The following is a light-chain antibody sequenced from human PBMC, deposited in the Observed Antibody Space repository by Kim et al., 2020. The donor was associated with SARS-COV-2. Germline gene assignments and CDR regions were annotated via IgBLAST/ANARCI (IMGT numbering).Light chain of an antibody. CDR1: QSVSSSY. CDR2: VAS. V-gene: IGKV3D-7*01. Sequence: PGERVTLSCRASQSVSSSYLTWYQQKPGQAPRLLIYVASTRATGIPARFSGSGSGTDFTLTISSLQPEDFAVYYCQQDYNLPMFGQGTKVDI. J-gene: IGKJ1*01. CDR3: QQDYNLPM.